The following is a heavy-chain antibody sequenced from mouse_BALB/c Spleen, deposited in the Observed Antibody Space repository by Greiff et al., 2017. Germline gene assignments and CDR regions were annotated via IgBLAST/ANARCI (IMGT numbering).Heavy chain of an antibody. V-gene: IGHV1-7*01. J-gene: IGHJ3*01. CDR3: ARFGMVAY. CDR2: INPSTGYT. D-gene: IGHD2-10*02. CDR1: GYTFTSYW. Sequence: VQLQQSGAELAKPRASVKMSCKASGYTFTSYWMHWVKQRPGQGLEWIGYINPSTGYTEYNQKFKDKATLTADKSSSTAYMQLSSLTSEDSAVYYCARFGMVAYWGQGTLVTVSA.